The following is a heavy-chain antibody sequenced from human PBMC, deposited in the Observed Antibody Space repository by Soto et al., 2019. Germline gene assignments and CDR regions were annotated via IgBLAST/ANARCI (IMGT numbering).Heavy chain of an antibody. CDR3: ARVCSTMVRGVIILGWFDP. CDR2: ISAYNGNT. CDR1: GYTFTSYG. V-gene: IGHV1-18*01. D-gene: IGHD3-10*01. J-gene: IGHJ5*02. Sequence: QVQLVQSGAEVKKPGASVKVSCKASGYTFTSYGISWVRQAPGQGLEWMGWISAYNGNTNYAQKLQGRVTMTTDTATSTAYMELRSLRSDDTAVYYCARVCSTMVRGVIILGWFDPWVQGTLVTVSS.